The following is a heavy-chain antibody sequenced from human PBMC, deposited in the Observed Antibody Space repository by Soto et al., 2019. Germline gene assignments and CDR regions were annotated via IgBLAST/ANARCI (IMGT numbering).Heavy chain of an antibody. J-gene: IGHJ5*02. CDR3: ARPEGGYGSGYSWFDP. CDR1: GGSISSSSYY. Sequence: SETLSLTCTVSGGSISSSSYYWGWIRQPPGKGLEWIGSIYYSGSTYYNPSLKSRVIISLDTSKNQFSLKLSSVTAADTALYYCARPEGGYGSGYSWFDPWGQGTRVTVS. V-gene: IGHV4-39*01. D-gene: IGHD5-12*01. CDR2: IYYSGST.